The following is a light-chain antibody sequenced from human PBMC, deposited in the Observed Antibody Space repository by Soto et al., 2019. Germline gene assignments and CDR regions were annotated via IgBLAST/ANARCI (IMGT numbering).Light chain of an antibody. J-gene: IGLJ1*01. CDR1: SSDIGAYNY. CDR3: SSYTTSSTPYV. Sequence: QSALTQSASVSGSPGQSITISCTGTSSDIGAYNYVSWYQQHPGKAPKVLIHDVSIRPSGVSSRFSGSKSDNTASLTISGLQAEDEADYYCSSYTTSSTPYVFGTGTK. CDR2: DVS. V-gene: IGLV2-14*01.